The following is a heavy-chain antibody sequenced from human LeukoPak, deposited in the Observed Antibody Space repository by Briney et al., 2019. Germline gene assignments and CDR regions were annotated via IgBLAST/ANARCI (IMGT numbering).Heavy chain of an antibody. V-gene: IGHV3-23*01. CDR1: GFTFSSSA. CDR3: AKQLGYCSDGSCYFPY. J-gene: IGHJ4*02. D-gene: IGHD2-15*01. CDR2: ISNNGGYT. Sequence: KPGVSLRLSCAASGFTFSSSAMSWVRQAPGKGLEWVSAISNNGGYTYYADSVQGRFTISRDNSKSTLCLQMNSLRAEDTAVYYCAKQLGYCSDGSCYFPYWGQGTLVTVSS.